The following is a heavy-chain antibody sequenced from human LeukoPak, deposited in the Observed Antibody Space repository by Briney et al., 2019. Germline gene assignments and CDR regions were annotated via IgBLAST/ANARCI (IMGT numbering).Heavy chain of an antibody. CDR2: IYSGGST. Sequence: GGSLRLSCAASGFTVSSNYMSWVRQAPGKGLEWVSVIYSGGSTYYADSVKGRFTISRDNSKNTLYLQMNSLRAEDTAVYYCAREGIYYGSGSYQWFDPWGQGTLVTVSS. J-gene: IGHJ5*02. CDR3: AREGIYYGSGSYQWFDP. V-gene: IGHV3-66*01. CDR1: GFTVSSNY. D-gene: IGHD3-10*01.